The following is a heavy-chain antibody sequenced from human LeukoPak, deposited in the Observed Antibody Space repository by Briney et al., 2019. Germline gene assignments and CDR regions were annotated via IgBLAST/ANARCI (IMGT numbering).Heavy chain of an antibody. CDR3: ARDLTQLALFDY. V-gene: IGHV3-33*01. CDR2: IWYDGSNK. CDR1: GFSLRSHG. D-gene: IGHD6-13*01. Sequence: GGSLRLSCAASGFSLRSHGMHWVRQAPGKGLEWVAVIWYDGSNKYYGDSVKGRFTLSRDNSKNTLFLQMNSLRPEDTAVYFCARDLTQLALFDYWGQGTLVTVSS. J-gene: IGHJ4*02.